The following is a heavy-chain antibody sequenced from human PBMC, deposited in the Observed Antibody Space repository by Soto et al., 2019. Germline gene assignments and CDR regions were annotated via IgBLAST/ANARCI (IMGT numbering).Heavy chain of an antibody. CDR2: IYYSGST. Sequence: SDTLSLTCTASGGSISSYYWSWIRQPPGKGLEWIGYIYYSGSTNYNPSLKSRVTISVDTSKNQFSLKLSSVTAADTAVYYCARLVSGYSSSFHEYWGQGTLVTVSS. CDR3: ARLVSGYSSSFHEY. D-gene: IGHD6-6*01. J-gene: IGHJ4*02. CDR1: GGSISSYY. V-gene: IGHV4-59*01.